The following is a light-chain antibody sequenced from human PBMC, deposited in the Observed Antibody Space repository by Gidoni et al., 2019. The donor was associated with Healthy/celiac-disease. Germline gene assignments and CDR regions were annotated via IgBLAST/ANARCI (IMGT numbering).Light chain of an antibody. V-gene: IGKV3-11*01. CDR2: DAS. Sequence: EIVLPQSPSTLSLSPGEIATPSCRASQSVSSYLAWYQQKPGQAPRLPIYDASTRAPGIPARFSGSGCGTDSTLTLSSLEPEDFAVYYCQQRSNWPPITFGQGTRLEIK. J-gene: IGKJ5*01. CDR1: QSVSSY. CDR3: QQRSNWPPIT.